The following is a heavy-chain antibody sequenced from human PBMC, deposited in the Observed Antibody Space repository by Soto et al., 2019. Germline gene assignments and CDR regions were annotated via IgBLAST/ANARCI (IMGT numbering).Heavy chain of an antibody. CDR3: ARGSSSDIVLMVYAIHPYYYYGMDV. V-gene: IGHV1-69*12. Sequence: QVQLVQSGAEVKKPGSSVKVSCKASGGTFSSYAISWVRQAPGQGLEWMGGIIPIFGTANYAQKFQGRVTITADESTNTAYMELSSLRSEDTAVYYCARGSSSDIVLMVYAIHPYYYYGMDVWGQGTTVTVSS. D-gene: IGHD2-8*01. CDR2: IIPIFGTA. J-gene: IGHJ6*02. CDR1: GGTFSSYA.